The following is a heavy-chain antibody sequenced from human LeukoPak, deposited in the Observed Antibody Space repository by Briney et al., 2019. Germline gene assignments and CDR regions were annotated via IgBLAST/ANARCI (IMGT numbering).Heavy chain of an antibody. J-gene: IGHJ1*01. V-gene: IGHV1-18*01. CDR1: GYTFTSYG. CDR2: ISAYNGNS. Sequence: ASVKVSCKASGYTFTSYGISWVRQAPGQGLEWMGWISAYNGNSNYAQKFQGRVTMTTDTSTSTGYMELRSLRSEDTAVYYCARDLDCSSTSCYPRGYFQHWGQGTLVTVSS. CDR3: ARDLDCSSTSCYPRGYFQH. D-gene: IGHD2-2*01.